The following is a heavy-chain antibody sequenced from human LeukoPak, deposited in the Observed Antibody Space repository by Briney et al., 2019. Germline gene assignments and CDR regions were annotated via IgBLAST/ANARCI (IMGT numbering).Heavy chain of an antibody. CDR1: GYTFTSYG. Sequence: GASVKVSCKASGYTFTSYGISWVRQAPGQGLEWVGWISAYNGNTNYAQKLQGRVTMTTDTSTSTAYMELRSLRSDDTAVYYCARGFYYDFWSGYYKYYFDSWGQGTLVTVSS. V-gene: IGHV1-18*01. D-gene: IGHD3-3*01. CDR2: ISAYNGNT. CDR3: ARGFYYDFWSGYYKYYFDS. J-gene: IGHJ4*02.